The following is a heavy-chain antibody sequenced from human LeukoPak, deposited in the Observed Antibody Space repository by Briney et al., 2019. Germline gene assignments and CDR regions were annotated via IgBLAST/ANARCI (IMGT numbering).Heavy chain of an antibody. V-gene: IGHV4-34*01. Sequence: PSETLSLTCAVYGGSFSGYYWSWIRQPPGKGLEWIGEINHSGSTNYNPSLKSRVTISVDTSKNQFSLKLSSVTAADTAVYYCARGLTAVVEDSMDVWGQGTTVTVSS. J-gene: IGHJ6*02. D-gene: IGHD2-15*01. CDR1: GGSFSGYY. CDR3: ARGLTAVVEDSMDV. CDR2: INHSGST.